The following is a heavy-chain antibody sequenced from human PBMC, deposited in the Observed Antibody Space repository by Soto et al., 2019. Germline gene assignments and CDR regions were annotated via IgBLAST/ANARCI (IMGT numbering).Heavy chain of an antibody. CDR1: GGSFSAYY. CDR3: ARQRPTDGRWEFANYYGMDV. J-gene: IGHJ6*02. V-gene: IGHV4-34*12. D-gene: IGHD1-26*01. CDR2: IIHSEST. Sequence: SETLSLTCAVYGGSFSAYYWSWVRQPPGKGLEWIGEIIHSESTKYNPSLKSQVTISVDTSKNQFSLKLSSVTAADTAVYYCARQRPTDGRWEFANYYGMDVWGQGTPVTVSS.